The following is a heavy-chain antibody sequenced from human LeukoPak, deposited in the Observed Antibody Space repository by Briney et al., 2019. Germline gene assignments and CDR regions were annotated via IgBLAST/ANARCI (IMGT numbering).Heavy chain of an antibody. CDR3: AKAGRSGWYPGWPFDI. CDR2: IRDSGAST. D-gene: IGHD6-19*01. CDR1: GFTFLTYA. J-gene: IGHJ3*02. V-gene: IGHV3-23*01. Sequence: GGSLRLSCAASGFTFLTYAMSWVRQAPGKGLQWVSVIRDSGASTYYAHSVKGRFTISRDNSKNTLYLQMNSLRAEDTAVYYCAKAGRSGWYPGWPFDIWGQGTMVTVSS.